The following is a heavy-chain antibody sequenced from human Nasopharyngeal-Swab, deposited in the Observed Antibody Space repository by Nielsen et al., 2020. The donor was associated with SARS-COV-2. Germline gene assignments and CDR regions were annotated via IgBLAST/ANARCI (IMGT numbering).Heavy chain of an antibody. J-gene: IGHJ6*02. V-gene: IGHV3-23*01. CDR3: AKDVRGSGSLGCMDV. CDR1: GFTFSSYG. CDR2: ISGSGGST. Sequence: GGSLRLSCAASGFTFSSYGMHWARQAPGKGLEWVPAISGSGGSTYYADSVKGRFTISRDNSKNTLYLQMNSLRAEDTAVYYCAKDVRGSGSLGCMDVWGQGTTVTVSS. D-gene: IGHD3-10*01.